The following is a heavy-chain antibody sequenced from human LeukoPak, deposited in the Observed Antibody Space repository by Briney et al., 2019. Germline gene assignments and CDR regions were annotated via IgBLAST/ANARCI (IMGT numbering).Heavy chain of an antibody. J-gene: IGHJ6*02. V-gene: IGHV3-53*01. CDR1: GFTFSSYT. D-gene: IGHD2-2*01. Sequence: GGSPRLSCAASGFTFSSYTMSWVRQAPGKGLEWVSVIYSGGNTFYADSVKGRFTISRDNSKNTLYLQMHSLRAEDTAVYYCARYYRGYCSSTSCLLYYGMDVWGQGTTVTVSS. CDR3: ARYYRGYCSSTSCLLYYGMDV. CDR2: IYSGGNT.